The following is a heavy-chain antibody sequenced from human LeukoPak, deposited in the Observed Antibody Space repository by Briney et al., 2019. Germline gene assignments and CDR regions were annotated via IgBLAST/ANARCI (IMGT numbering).Heavy chain of an antibody. CDR1: GFTFSSYG. CDR3: AKPGRAAAGTHWYFDL. Sequence: PGGSLRLSCAASGFTFSSYGMHWVRQAPGKGLEWVAVISYDGSNKYYAGSVKGRFTISRDNSKNTLYLQMSSLRAEDTAVYYCAKPGRAAAGTHWYFDLWGRGTLVTVSS. J-gene: IGHJ2*01. V-gene: IGHV3-30*18. CDR2: ISYDGSNK. D-gene: IGHD6-13*01.